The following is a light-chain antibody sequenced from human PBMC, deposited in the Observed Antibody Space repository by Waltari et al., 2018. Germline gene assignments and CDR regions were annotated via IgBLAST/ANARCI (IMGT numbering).Light chain of an antibody. Sequence: DIQMTQSPSILSASVGDRVTITCRASQSISDSLAWYQQKPGKAPKLLIYKTSSLESGVPSRFSGSGSGTEFTLTISSLQPDDFATYYCQQYNTYPWTFGQGTKVEIK. CDR2: KTS. J-gene: IGKJ1*01. CDR1: QSISDS. V-gene: IGKV1-5*03. CDR3: QQYNTYPWT.